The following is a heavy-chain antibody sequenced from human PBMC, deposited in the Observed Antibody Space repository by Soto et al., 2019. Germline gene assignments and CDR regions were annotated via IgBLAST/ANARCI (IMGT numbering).Heavy chain of an antibody. CDR2: IDQDGTEK. Sequence: EVQLVESGGGLVQPGGSLRLSCAVSGITFSRYWMNWVRQTTGKGLEWVAIIDQDGTEKIYVDSVKGRFTISRDNAKNSLYLQMNSLRGEDTAVYYCVGGGGWLPDYWGQGTLVTVSS. CDR1: GITFSRYW. J-gene: IGHJ4*02. CDR3: VGGGGWLPDY. V-gene: IGHV3-7*05. D-gene: IGHD6-19*01.